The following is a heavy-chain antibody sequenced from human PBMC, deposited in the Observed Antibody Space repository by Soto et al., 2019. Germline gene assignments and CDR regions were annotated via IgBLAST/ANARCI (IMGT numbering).Heavy chain of an antibody. J-gene: IGHJ1*01. CDR2: TYYRSKWYN. Sequence: SQTLSLTCAISGDSVSSNSAAWNWIRQSPSRGLEWLGRTYYRSKWYNDYAVSVKSRITINPDTSKNQFSLQLNSVTPEDTAVYYCARVHCSSTSCYVEYFQHWGQGTLVTVSS. CDR1: GDSVSSNSAA. D-gene: IGHD2-2*01. V-gene: IGHV6-1*01. CDR3: ARVHCSSTSCYVEYFQH.